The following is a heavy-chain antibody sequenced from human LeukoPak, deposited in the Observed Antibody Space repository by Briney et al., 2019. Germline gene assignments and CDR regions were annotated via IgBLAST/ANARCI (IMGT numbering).Heavy chain of an antibody. J-gene: IGHJ6*03. Sequence: SETLSLTCAVYGGSVSDYYWNWIRQPPGKGLEWIGEINHSGSTNYNPSLKSRVTISVDTSKNQFSLKLSPVTAADTAVYYCARTHPDYYYYYMDVWGKGTTVTVSS. CDR1: GGSVSDYY. CDR2: INHSGST. V-gene: IGHV4-34*01. CDR3: ARTHPDYYYYYMDV.